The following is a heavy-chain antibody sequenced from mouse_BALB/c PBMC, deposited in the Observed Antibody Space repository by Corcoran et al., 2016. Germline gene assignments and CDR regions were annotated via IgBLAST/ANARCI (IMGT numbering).Heavy chain of an antibody. J-gene: IGHJ3*01. Sequence: QIQLVQSGPELKKPGETVKISCKASGYTFTNYGMNWVKQAPGKGLKWMGWINTYTGEPTYADDFKGRFAFSLETSASTAYLQINNLKNEDTATYFCARSSSSGFAWFAYWGQGTLVTVSA. CDR3: ARSSSSGFAWFAY. CDR2: INTYTGEP. D-gene: IGHD3-1*01. V-gene: IGHV9-3-1*01. CDR1: GYTFTNYG.